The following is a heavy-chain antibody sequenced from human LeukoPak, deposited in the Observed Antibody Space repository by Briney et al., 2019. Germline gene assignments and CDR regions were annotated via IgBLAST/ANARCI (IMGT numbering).Heavy chain of an antibody. D-gene: IGHD3/OR15-3a*01. CDR2: INHRGST. CDR1: GGSFSGYY. CDR3: ARQTGSGLFILP. J-gene: IGHJ4*02. V-gene: IGHV4-34*01. Sequence: SETLSLTCAVYGGSFSGYYWSWIRQSPGKGLEWIGEINHRGSTNYNPSLKRRVTISLDTSKNQFSLKLSSVTAADTAVYYCARQTGSGLFILPGGQGTLVTVSS.